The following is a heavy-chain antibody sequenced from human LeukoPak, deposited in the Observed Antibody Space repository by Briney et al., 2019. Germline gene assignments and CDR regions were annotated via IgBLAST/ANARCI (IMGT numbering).Heavy chain of an antibody. V-gene: IGHV4-39*02. D-gene: IGHD6-19*01. J-gene: IGHJ4*02. CDR3: ATRENSGWYFDY. CDR2: ANHGGST. CDR1: GGSISSSSYY. Sequence: PSETLSLTCTVSGGSISSSSYYWGWIRQTPGKGLEWIGEANHGGSTNYNPSLKSRVTISMDTSKNHFSLKLTSVTAADTAVYYCATRENSGWYFDYWAQGTLVTVSS.